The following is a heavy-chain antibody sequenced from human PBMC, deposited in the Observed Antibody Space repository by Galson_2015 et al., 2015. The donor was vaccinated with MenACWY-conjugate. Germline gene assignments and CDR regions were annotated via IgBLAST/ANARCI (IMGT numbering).Heavy chain of an antibody. CDR2: INPGGSST. J-gene: IGHJ4*02. V-gene: IGHV3-74*01. CDR3: AKPRGASFYFDS. D-gene: IGHD1-26*01. CDR1: GFIFNTYW. Sequence: SLRLSCAASGFIFNTYWMHWVRQAPGKGLVWVSRINPGGSSTTYADSVKDRFTISRDNAKNTLNLQMNSLRSEDTAVFYCAKPRGASFYFDSWGQGTLVTVSS.